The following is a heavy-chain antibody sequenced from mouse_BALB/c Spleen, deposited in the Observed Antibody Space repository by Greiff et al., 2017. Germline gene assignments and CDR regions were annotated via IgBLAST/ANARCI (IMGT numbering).Heavy chain of an antibody. CDR3: ARTGYYFDY. Sequence: MLVESGGGLVQPGGSLRLSCATSGFTFTDYYMSWVRQPPGKALEWLGFIRNKANGYTTEYSASVKGRFTISRDNSQSILYLQMNTLRAEDSATYYCARTGYYFDYWGQGTTLTVSS. J-gene: IGHJ2*01. D-gene: IGHD4-1*01. V-gene: IGHV7-3*02. CDR2: IRNKANGYTT. CDR1: GFTFTDYY.